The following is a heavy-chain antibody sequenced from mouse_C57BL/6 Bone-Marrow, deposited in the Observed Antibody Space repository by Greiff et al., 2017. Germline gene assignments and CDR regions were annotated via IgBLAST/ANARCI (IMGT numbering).Heavy chain of an antibody. J-gene: IGHJ1*03. Sequence: QVQLQQPGAELVKPGASVKLSCKASGYTFTSYWMQWVKQRPGQGLEWIGEIDPSDSYTNYNQKFKGKATLTVDTSSSTAYMQRSSLTSEDSAVYCGARNGYGWYFDVWGTGTTVTVSS. V-gene: IGHV1-50*01. CDR1: GYTFTSYW. CDR3: ARNGYGWYFDV. CDR2: IDPSDSYT. D-gene: IGHD2-14*01.